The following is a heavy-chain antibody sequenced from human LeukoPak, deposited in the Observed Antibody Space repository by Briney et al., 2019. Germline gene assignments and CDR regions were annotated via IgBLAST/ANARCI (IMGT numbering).Heavy chain of an antibody. Sequence: GGSLRLSCAASGFTFSSYSMNWVRQAPGKGLEWVSYISSSSSTIYYADSVKGRFTISRDNAKNSLYLQMNSLRAEDTAVYYCAREGFVVVVAATPNYFDYWGQGTLVTVSS. V-gene: IGHV3-48*04. CDR1: GFTFSSYS. D-gene: IGHD2-15*01. J-gene: IGHJ4*02. CDR3: AREGFVVVVAATPNYFDY. CDR2: ISSSSSTI.